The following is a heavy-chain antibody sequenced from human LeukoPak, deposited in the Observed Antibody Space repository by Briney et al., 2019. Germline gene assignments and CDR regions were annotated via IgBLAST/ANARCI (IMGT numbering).Heavy chain of an antibody. CDR1: GFTLSSFA. V-gene: IGHV3-66*02. CDR2: IYSGGST. J-gene: IGHJ3*02. D-gene: IGHD1-26*01. Sequence: QSGGSLRLSCTASGFTLSSFAMSWVRQAPGKGLEWVSVIYSGGSTYYADSVKGRFTISRDNSKNTLYLQMNSLRAEDTAVYYCATSYSGSYFGAFDIWGQGTMVTVSS. CDR3: ATSYSGSYFGAFDI.